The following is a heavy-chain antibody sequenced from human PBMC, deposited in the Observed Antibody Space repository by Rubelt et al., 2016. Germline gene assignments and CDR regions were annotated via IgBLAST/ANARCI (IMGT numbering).Heavy chain of an antibody. V-gene: IGHV4-34*01. CDR1: GGSFSGYY. CDR3: ARETAMVTGVY. Sequence: QVQLQQWGAGLLKPSETLSLTCAVYGGSFSGYYWSWIRQPPGKGLEWIGYIYYSGSTNYNPSLKSLVTISVDTSKNRFSLKLSSVTAADTAVYYCARETAMVTGVYWGQGTLVTVSS. CDR2: IYYSGST. J-gene: IGHJ4*02. D-gene: IGHD5-18*01.